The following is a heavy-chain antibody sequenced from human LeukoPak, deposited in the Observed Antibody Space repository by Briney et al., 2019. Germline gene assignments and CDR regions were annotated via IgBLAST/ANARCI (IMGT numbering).Heavy chain of an antibody. V-gene: IGHV3-23*01. CDR3: AKAAVPGSSGWYGVDY. J-gene: IGHJ4*02. CDR2: ISGSGGST. CDR1: GFTFSNYG. Sequence: PGGSLRLSCAASGFTFSNYGMSWVRQAPGKGLEWVSAISGSGGSTYYADSVKGRFTISRDNSKNTLYLQMNSLRAEDTAVYYCAKAAVPGSSGWYGVDYWGQGTLVTVSS. D-gene: IGHD6-19*01.